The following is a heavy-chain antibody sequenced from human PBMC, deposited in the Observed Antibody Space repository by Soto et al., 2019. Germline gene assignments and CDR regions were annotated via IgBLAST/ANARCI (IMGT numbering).Heavy chain of an antibody. J-gene: IGHJ6*02. CDR3: ARSQGGCISLGIYYYYYYGMDV. CDR1: GGTFSSYA. Sequence: QVQLVQSGAEVQKPGSSVKVSCKASGGTFSSYAISWVRQAPGHGLEWMGGIIPMSGTANYAQKFQGRVKITADGSTSTAYMELSSLRSEDTAVYYCARSQGGCISLGIYYYYYYGMDVWGQGTTGTVSS. V-gene: IGHV1-69*01. CDR2: IIPMSGTA. D-gene: IGHD2-15*01.